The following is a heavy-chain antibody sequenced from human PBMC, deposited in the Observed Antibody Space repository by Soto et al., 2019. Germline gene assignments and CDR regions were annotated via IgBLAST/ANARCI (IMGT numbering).Heavy chain of an antibody. J-gene: IGHJ6*02. D-gene: IGHD3-22*01. V-gene: IGHV3-15*07. CDR2: IKSKTDGGTT. Sequence: EVQLVESGGGLVKPGGSLRLSCAASGFTFSNAWMNWVRQAPGKGLEWVGRIKSKTDGGTTDYAAPVKGRFTISRHDSKNPLYLQMNSLKTEDKDVYYCTTAYDSSGYYTYYYYGMDVWGQGTTVTVSS. CDR1: GFTFSNAW. CDR3: TTAYDSSGYYTYYYYGMDV.